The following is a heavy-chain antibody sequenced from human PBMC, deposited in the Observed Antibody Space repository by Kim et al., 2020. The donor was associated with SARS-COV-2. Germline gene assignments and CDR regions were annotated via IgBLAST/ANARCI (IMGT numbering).Heavy chain of an antibody. V-gene: IGHV4-34*01. CDR3: ATKGFLEWSNVWADWFDP. CDR1: GGSFSGYY. CDR2: INHSGST. J-gene: IGHJ5*02. D-gene: IGHD3-3*01. Sequence: SETLSLTCAVYGGSFSGYYWSWIRQPPGKGLEWIGEINHSGSTNYYPSLKSRVTISVDTSKNQFSLKLSSVPAADTAVYYCATKGFLEWSNVWADWFDPWGQGTLVTVSS.